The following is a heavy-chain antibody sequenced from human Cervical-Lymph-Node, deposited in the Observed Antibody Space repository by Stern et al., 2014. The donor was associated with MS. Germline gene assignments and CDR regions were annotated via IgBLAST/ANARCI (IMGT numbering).Heavy chain of an antibody. CDR2: MNPNRGNK. CDR3: ARVRFYGSGIYYALGDGMDV. Sequence: VQLVESGAEVKKPGASVKVSCKASGYTFTNYNIDWVRQATGQGLEWMGWMNPNRGNKGYAQRFQGRGTMTRDTSTSTAYMELSSLKAEDTAVYYCARVRFYGSGIYYALGDGMDVWGQGTTVTVSS. V-gene: IGHV1-8*01. J-gene: IGHJ6*02. D-gene: IGHD3-10*01. CDR1: GYTFTNYN.